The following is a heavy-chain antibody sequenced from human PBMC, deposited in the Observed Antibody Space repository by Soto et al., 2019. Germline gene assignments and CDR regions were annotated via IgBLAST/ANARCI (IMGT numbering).Heavy chain of an antibody. D-gene: IGHD6-19*01. V-gene: IGHV3-9*01. J-gene: IGHJ5*02. CDR3: AKDTYSSGTGGFDP. Sequence: PGGSLRLSCAASGFTFDDYAMHWVRQAPGKGLEWVSGISWNSGSIGYADSVKGRFTISRDNAKNSLYLQMNSLRAEDTALYYCAKDTYSSGTGGFDPWGQGTLVTVSS. CDR1: GFTFDDYA. CDR2: ISWNSGSI.